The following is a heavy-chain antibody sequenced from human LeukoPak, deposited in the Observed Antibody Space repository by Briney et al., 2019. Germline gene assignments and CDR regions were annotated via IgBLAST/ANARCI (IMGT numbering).Heavy chain of an antibody. Sequence: ASVKVSCKASGYTFTSYYMHWVRQAPGQGLEWMGRINPNSGGTNYAQKFQGRVTMTRGTSISTAYMELSRLRSDDTAVYYCARVPRTITMVREINWFDPWGQGTLVTVSS. CDR1: GYTFTSYY. V-gene: IGHV1-2*06. CDR2: INPNSGGT. J-gene: IGHJ5*02. CDR3: ARVPRTITMVREINWFDP. D-gene: IGHD3-10*01.